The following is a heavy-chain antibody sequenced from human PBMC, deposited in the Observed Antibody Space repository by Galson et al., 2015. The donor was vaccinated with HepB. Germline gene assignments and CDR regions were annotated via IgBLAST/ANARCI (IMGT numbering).Heavy chain of an antibody. Sequence: SVKVSCKASGGTFSSYAISWVRQAPGQGLEWMGGIIPIFGTANYAQKFQGRVTITADESTSTAYMELSSLRSEDTAVYYCARGYYYGSGTGYYYGMDVWGQGTTVTVSS. CDR2: IIPIFGTA. V-gene: IGHV1-69*13. J-gene: IGHJ6*02. D-gene: IGHD3-10*01. CDR1: GGTFSSYA. CDR3: ARGYYYGSGTGYYYGMDV.